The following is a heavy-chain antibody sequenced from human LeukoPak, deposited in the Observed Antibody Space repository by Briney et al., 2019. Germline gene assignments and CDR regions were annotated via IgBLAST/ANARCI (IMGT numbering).Heavy chain of an antibody. Sequence: GGSLRLSCAASGFTFSSYAMSWVRQAPGRGLEWVSSISGSGISTYYADSVKGRFTISRDNAKNSLYLQMNSLRAEDTAVYYCARAGESSSLSYFDYWGQGTLVTVSS. V-gene: IGHV3-23*01. CDR1: GFTFSSYA. J-gene: IGHJ4*02. CDR3: ARAGESSSLSYFDY. CDR2: ISGSGIST. D-gene: IGHD6-13*01.